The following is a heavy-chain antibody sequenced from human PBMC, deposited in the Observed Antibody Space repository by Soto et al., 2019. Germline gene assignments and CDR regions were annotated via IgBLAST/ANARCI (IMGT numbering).Heavy chain of an antibody. CDR2: ISSSSSYT. D-gene: IGHD2-8*01. CDR3: ARTPDCTNGVCSAGFDY. J-gene: IGHJ4*02. V-gene: IGHV3-11*06. Sequence: PGGSLRLSCAASGFTFSDYYMSWIRQAPGQGLEWVSYISSSSSYTNYADSVKGRFTISRDNAKNSLYLQMNSLRAEDTAVYYCARTPDCTNGVCSAGFDYWGQGTLVTVSS. CDR1: GFTFSDYY.